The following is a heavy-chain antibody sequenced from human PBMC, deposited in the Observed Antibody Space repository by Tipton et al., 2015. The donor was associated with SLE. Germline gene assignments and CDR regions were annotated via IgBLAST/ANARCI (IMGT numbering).Heavy chain of an antibody. Sequence: TLSLTCTVSGGSINYYYWSWIRQPPGKGLEWIGYIYYSGSTDYKPSLKSRVTISVDTSKNQFSLKLNSVTAADTAVYYCARGGYGGNPLEYWGQGTVVTVSS. V-gene: IGHV4-59*01. J-gene: IGHJ4*02. D-gene: IGHD4-23*01. CDR1: GGSINYYY. CDR2: IYYSGST. CDR3: ARGGYGGNPLEY.